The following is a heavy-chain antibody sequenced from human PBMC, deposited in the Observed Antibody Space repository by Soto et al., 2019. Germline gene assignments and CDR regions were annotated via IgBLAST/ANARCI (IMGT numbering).Heavy chain of an antibody. D-gene: IGHD3-3*01. V-gene: IGHV3-15*07. Sequence: GGSLSLSCAASGFTFSNAWMNWVRQAPGKGLEWVGRIKSKTDGGTTDYAAPVKGRFTISRDDSKNTLYLQMNSLKTEDTAVYYCTTTITEGYYDFWSGYRISTAFDIWGQGTMVT. CDR2: IKSKTDGGTT. J-gene: IGHJ3*02. CDR1: GFTFSNAW. CDR3: TTTITEGYYDFWSGYRISTAFDI.